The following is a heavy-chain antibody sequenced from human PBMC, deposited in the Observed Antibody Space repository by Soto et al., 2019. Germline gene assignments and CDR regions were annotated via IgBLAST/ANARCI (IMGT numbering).Heavy chain of an antibody. J-gene: IGHJ5*02. CDR2: INHSGST. D-gene: IGHD6-6*01. CDR1: GGSFSGYY. CDR3: ASVGGSRWFDP. Sequence: KPSETLSLTCAVYGGSFSGYYWSWIRQPPGKGLEWIGEINHSGSTNYNPSLKSRVTISVDTSKNQFSLKLSSVTAADTAVYYCASVGGSRWFDPWGQGTLVTVSS. V-gene: IGHV4-34*01.